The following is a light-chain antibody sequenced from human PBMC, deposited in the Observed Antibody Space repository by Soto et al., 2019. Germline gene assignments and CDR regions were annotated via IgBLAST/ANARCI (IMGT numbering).Light chain of an antibody. J-gene: IGKJ1*01. Sequence: IQGTRWPSSLSGSRVCGGGAGCLVSQTISSWLDWYLQKPGKAPKLLIHDGSALRRGVPPRFSGSGSGTEFTLTISSVEPDDFATYYCQHDIRYLEAFGQGTRV. CDR2: DGS. CDR3: QHDIRYLEA. V-gene: IGKV1-5*01. CDR1: QTISSW.